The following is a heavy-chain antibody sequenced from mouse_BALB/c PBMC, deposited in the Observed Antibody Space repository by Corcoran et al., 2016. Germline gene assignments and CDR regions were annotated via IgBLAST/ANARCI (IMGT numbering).Heavy chain of an antibody. J-gene: IGHJ4*01. Sequence: QVTLKESGPGILQPSQTLSLTCSFSGFSLSTSGMGVSWIRQPSGKGLEWLAHIYWDDDKRYNPSLKSRLTISKDTSRNQVFLKITSVDTANTATYYCARRTGDYYAMDYWGQGTSVTVSS. CDR3: ARRTGDYYAMDY. CDR1: GFSLSTSGMG. D-gene: IGHD4-1*01. V-gene: IGHV8-12*01. CDR2: IYWDDDK.